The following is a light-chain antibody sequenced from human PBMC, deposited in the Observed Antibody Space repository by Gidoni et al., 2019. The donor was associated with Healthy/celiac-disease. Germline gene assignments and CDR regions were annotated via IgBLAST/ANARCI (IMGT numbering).Light chain of an antibody. CDR2: GAS. CDR1: QSVSSN. CDR3: QQYNNWPPPLT. Sequence: EIVMTQSPATLSVSPGERATLSCRASQSVSSNLAWYQQKPGQAPRLLIYGASSGSGTEFTLTISSLQSEDFAVYSCQQYNNWPPPLTFGGGTKVEIK. J-gene: IGKJ4*01. V-gene: IGKV3-15*01.